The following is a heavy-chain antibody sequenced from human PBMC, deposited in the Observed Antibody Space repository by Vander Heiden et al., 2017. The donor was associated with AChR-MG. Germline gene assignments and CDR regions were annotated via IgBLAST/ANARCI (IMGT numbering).Heavy chain of an antibody. Sequence: EVQLVESGGGLVQPGGSLRLSCAASGFTVSSNYMSWVRQAPGKGLEWVSVIYSGGSTYYADSVKGRFTISRDNSKNTLYLQMNSLRAEDTAVYYCARASGSYSIYYYGMDVWGQGTTVTVSS. D-gene: IGHD1-26*01. CDR2: IYSGGST. J-gene: IGHJ6*02. V-gene: IGHV3-66*01. CDR3: ARASGSYSIYYYGMDV. CDR1: GFTVSSNY.